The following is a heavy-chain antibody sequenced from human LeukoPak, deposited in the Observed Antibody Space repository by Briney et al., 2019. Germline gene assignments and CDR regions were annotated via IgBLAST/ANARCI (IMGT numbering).Heavy chain of an antibody. D-gene: IGHD2-8*01. V-gene: IGHV1-18*01. CDR2: ISAYNGNT. CDR3: ARGGDIVLMVYAYDAFDI. CDR1: GYTFTSYG. J-gene: IGHJ3*02. Sequence: ASVKVSCKASGYTFTSYGISWVRQAPGQGLEWMGWISAYNGNTNYAQKLQGRVTMTTDTSTSTAYMELRSLRSDDTAVYYCARGGDIVLMVYAYDAFDIWGQGTMVTVSS.